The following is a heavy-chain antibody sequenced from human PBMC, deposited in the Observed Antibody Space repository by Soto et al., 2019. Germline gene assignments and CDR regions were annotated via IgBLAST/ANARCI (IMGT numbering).Heavy chain of an antibody. V-gene: IGHV3-21*01. CDR2: ISSSSSYI. J-gene: IGHJ4*02. CDR1: GFTFISYS. Sequence: WGSLRLSCAASGFTFISYSINLFRHSPCKWLEWVSSISSSSSYIYYADSVKGRFTISRDNAKNSLYLQMNSLRAEDTAVYYCARPPTTVTTNYLDYWGQGTLVTVSS. CDR3: ARPPTTVTTNYLDY. D-gene: IGHD4-17*01.